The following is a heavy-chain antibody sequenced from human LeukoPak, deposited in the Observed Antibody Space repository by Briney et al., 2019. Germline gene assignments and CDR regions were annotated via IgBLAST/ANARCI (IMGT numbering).Heavy chain of an antibody. CDR3: ARKIYGDTFFDF. D-gene: IGHD4-17*01. CDR1: GLTFRNYW. J-gene: IGHJ4*02. CDR2: IKQDGSDK. Sequence: GGSLRLSCAASGLTFRNYWMSWVRQAPGKGLEWVANIKQDGSDKFYVDSVNGRFTISRDNAKNSLYLHMSSLRAEDTALYYCARKIYGDTFFDFWGQGTLVTVSS. V-gene: IGHV3-7*01.